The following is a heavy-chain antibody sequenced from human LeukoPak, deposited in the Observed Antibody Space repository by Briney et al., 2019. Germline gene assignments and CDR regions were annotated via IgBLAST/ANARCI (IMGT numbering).Heavy chain of an antibody. Sequence: SETLSLTCTVSGGSISSYYWSWIRQPAGKGLEWIGRIYTSGRNNYNPSLKSRVTMSVDTSKNQFSLKLSAVTAADTAVYYCAREGPDWNYLDYWGQGTLVSVSS. CDR1: GGSISSYY. CDR3: AREGPDWNYLDY. CDR2: IYTSGRN. D-gene: IGHD1-7*01. J-gene: IGHJ4*02. V-gene: IGHV4-4*07.